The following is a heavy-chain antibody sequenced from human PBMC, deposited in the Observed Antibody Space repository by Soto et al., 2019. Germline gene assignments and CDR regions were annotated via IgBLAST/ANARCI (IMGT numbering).Heavy chain of an antibody. CDR3: ASGIQLWLRRINNGYSG. J-gene: IGHJ4*02. CDR2: IIPMFGTA. D-gene: IGHD5-18*01. V-gene: IGHV1-69*12. CDR1: GGTFSTYA. Sequence: QVQLVQSGAEVKKPESSVKVSCKAPGGTFSTYAISWVRQAPGQGLEWMGGIIPMFGTANYAQRFQDRVTITADESTNTVYMERXSLRSEDTAVYFCASGIQLWLRRINNGYSGWGQGTLVTVSS.